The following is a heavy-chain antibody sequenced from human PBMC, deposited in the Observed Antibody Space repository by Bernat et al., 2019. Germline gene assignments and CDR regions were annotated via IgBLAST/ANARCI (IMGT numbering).Heavy chain of an antibody. Sequence: QVQLVESGGGVVQPGRSLRLSCAASGFTFCSYAMHWVRQAPGKGLEWVAVISYDGSNKYYADSVKGRFTISRDNSKNTLYLQMNSLRAEDTAVYYCARDRGYSYGWTFDYWGQGTLVTVSS. CDR3: ARDRGYSYGWTFDY. D-gene: IGHD5-18*01. J-gene: IGHJ4*02. V-gene: IGHV3-30-3*01. CDR1: GFTFCSYA. CDR2: ISYDGSNK.